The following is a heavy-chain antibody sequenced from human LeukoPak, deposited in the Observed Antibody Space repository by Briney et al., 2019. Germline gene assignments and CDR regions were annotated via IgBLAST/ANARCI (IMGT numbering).Heavy chain of an antibody. D-gene: IGHD3-22*01. CDR3: ARSRAGYDSSGHHISVDYYYYYMDV. CDR2: ISAYNGNT. CDR1: GYTFTSYG. J-gene: IGHJ6*03. Sequence: AASVKVSCKASGYTFTSYGISWVRQAPGQGLEWMGWISAYNGNTNYAQKLQGRVTMTTDTSTSTAYMELRSLRSDDTAVYYCARSRAGYDSSGHHISVDYYYYYMDVWGKGTTVTISS. V-gene: IGHV1-18*01.